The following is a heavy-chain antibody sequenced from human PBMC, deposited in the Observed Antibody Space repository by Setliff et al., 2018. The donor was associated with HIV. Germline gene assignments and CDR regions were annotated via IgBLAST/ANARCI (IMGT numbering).Heavy chain of an antibody. CDR3: ARWPREVAEMGGAFDS. CDR2: IKQDGSTK. D-gene: IGHD3-16*01. J-gene: IGHJ3*02. V-gene: IGHV3-7*03. CDR1: GFTFSSYW. Sequence: GGSLRLSCAASGFTFSSYWMSWVRQAPGKGLEWVANIKQDGSTKFYVDSVKGRFTISRDNAKNSVYLQMNSLRVEDTSVYYCARWPREVAEMGGAFDSWGQGTMVTVSS.